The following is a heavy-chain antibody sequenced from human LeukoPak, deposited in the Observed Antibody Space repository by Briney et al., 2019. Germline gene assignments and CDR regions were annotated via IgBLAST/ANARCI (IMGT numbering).Heavy chain of an antibody. CDR3: ARRYSSSWYHWFDP. J-gene: IGHJ5*02. CDR1: GYTFTSYG. D-gene: IGHD6-13*01. V-gene: IGHV1-18*01. CDR2: ISAYNGNT. Sequence: ASVKVSCKASGYTFTSYGISWVRQAPGQGLEWMGWISAYNGNTNYAQKLQGRVTMTTDTSTSTAYKELRSLRSDDTAVYYCARRYSSSWYHWFDPWGQGTLVTVSS.